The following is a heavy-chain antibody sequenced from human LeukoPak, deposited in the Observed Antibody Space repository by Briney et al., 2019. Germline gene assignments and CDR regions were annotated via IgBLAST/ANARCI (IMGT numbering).Heavy chain of an antibody. V-gene: IGHV3-30*03. CDR1: GFPFSSYS. Sequence: GSLRLSCAASGFPFSSYSIHWVRAAPGKGLEWVAVMSYDGSNKYYADSVKGRFTISRDNSKNTLYLEMNSLRTEDTAVYFCARDGTSRGSLRPSNWFDPWGQGTLVTVSS. D-gene: IGHD1-26*01. CDR3: ARDGTSRGSLRPSNWFDP. CDR2: MSYDGSNK. J-gene: IGHJ5*02.